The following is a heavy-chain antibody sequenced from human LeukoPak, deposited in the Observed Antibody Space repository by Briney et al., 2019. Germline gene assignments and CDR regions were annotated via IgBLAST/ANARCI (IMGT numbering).Heavy chain of an antibody. V-gene: IGHV1-2*02. Sequence: GSSVKVSCKAAGYTFTAYYIHWVRQAPGQGLEWMGWINPNSDGTNSAQKFQGRVTMTRDSSISTAYMEISRLTSDDTAVYHCARVGSITARNNYFDYWGQGTLVIVSS. D-gene: IGHD6-6*01. CDR3: ARVGSITARNNYFDY. CDR2: INPNSDGT. J-gene: IGHJ4*02. CDR1: GYTFTAYY.